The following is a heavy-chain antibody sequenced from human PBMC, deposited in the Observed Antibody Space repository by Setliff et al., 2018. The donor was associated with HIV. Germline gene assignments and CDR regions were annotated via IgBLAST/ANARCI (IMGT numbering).Heavy chain of an antibody. V-gene: IGHV4-4*07. CDR3: ARDSELGLNYHYGMDV. CDR1: GVSISNYY. J-gene: IGHJ6*02. CDR2: IYTSGNT. Sequence: PSETLSLTCTVSGVSISNYYWSWIRQPAGKGLEWIGRIYTSGNTNYNPSLKSRVTMSVDTSKKQFSLKLSSVTAADTAVYYCARDSELGLNYHYGMDVWGQGTTVTVSS. D-gene: IGHD1-26*01.